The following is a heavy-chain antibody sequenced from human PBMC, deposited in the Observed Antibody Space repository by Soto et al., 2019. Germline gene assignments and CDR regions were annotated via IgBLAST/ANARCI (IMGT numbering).Heavy chain of an antibody. CDR3: ARRIVHLGELSYFDY. Sequence: SETLSLTCTVSGGSISSYYWSWIRQPPGKGLEWIGYIYYSGSTNYNPSLKSRVTISVDTSKNQFSLKLSSVTAADTAVYYCARRIVHLGELSYFDYWGQGTLVTVSS. D-gene: IGHD3-16*02. CDR2: IYYSGST. V-gene: IGHV4-59*01. CDR1: GGSISSYY. J-gene: IGHJ4*02.